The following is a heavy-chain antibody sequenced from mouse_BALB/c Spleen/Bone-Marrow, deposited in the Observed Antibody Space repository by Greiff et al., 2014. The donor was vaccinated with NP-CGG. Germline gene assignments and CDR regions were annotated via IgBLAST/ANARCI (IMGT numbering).Heavy chain of an antibody. D-gene: IGHD4-1*01. CDR3: VTGTAWFTY. V-gene: IGHV1-18*01. CDR2: INVNNGGT. J-gene: IGHJ3*01. Sequence: DVKLQESGPELVKSGASVKITCKASGYTFTDYIMDWVRLSHGKSLEWIGDINVNNGGTIYNQKFKGKATLTVDKSSSTAYMELRSLTSEDTAVYYCVTGTAWFTYWGQGTLVTVST. CDR1: GYTFTDYI.